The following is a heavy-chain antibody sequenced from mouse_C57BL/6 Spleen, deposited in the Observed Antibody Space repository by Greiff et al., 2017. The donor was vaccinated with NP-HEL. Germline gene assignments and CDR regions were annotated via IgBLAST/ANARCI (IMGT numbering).Heavy chain of an antibody. D-gene: IGHD1-1*01. CDR2: ISGGGGNT. CDR3: ARQGDYYGSSSWFAY. Sequence: EVKVVESGGGLVKPGGSLKLSCAASGFTFSSYTMSWVRQTPEKRLEWVATISGGGGNTYYPDSVKGRFTISRDNAKNTLYLQMSSLRSEDTALYYCARQGDYYGSSSWFAYWGQGTLVTVSA. V-gene: IGHV5-9*01. J-gene: IGHJ3*01. CDR1: GFTFSSYT.